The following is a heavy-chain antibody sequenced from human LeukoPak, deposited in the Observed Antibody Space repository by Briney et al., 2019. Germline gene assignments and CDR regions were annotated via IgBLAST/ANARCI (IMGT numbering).Heavy chain of an antibody. V-gene: IGHV4-34*01. CDR1: GGSFSGYY. CDR2: INHSGST. J-gene: IGHJ6*02. D-gene: IGHD3-16*01. Sequence: SETLSLTCAVYGGSFSGYYWSWIRRPPGKGLEWIGEINHSGSTNYNPSLKSRVTISVDTSKNQFSLQLNSVTPEDTAVYYCARATPNHDYVWGSYEATDSNYYYYYGMDVWGQGTTVTVSS. CDR3: ARATPNHDYVWGSYEATDSNYYYYYGMDV.